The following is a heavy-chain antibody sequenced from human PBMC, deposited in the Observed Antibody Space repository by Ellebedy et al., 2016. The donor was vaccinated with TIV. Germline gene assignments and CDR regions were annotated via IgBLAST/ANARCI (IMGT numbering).Heavy chain of an antibody. V-gene: IGHV1-8*01. D-gene: IGHD1-14*01. Sequence: AASVKVSCKASGYTFTCCDINWVRQAPGQGLEWMAWINPNSGDTGYGKKFQGRVALTRDTSISIAYMEVSSLTSEDTAVYYCVRWGGLAGTTDFDYWGQGTLVTVSS. J-gene: IGHJ4*02. CDR3: VRWGGLAGTTDFDY. CDR1: GYTFTCCD. CDR2: INPNSGDT.